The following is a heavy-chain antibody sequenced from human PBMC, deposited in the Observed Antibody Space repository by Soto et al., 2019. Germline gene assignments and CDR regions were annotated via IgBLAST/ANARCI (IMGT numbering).Heavy chain of an antibody. CDR3: ARLMRGPIPYVGWLSPVTS. V-gene: IGHV4-39*01. CDR2: ISHSGDT. D-gene: IGHD3-22*01. Sequence: QLRLQESGPGLVKPSRTLSLTCTVSGDSITSRDFYWGWIRRPPGQGLEWVGTISHSGDTFYNPPLKSRLTMSLDASKTQYSMRMTSVTAADAAVYFCARLMRGPIPYVGWLSPVTSWGQGTQVTVSS. J-gene: IGHJ4*02. CDR1: GDSITSRDFY.